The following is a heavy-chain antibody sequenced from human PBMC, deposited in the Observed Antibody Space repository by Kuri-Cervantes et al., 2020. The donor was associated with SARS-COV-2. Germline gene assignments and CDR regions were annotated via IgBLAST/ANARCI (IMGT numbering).Heavy chain of an antibody. CDR2: MNPNSGDT. D-gene: IGHD6-13*01. CDR3: ARDGAGAAAGFDP. CDR1: GYTFTSYG. J-gene: IGHJ5*02. V-gene: IGHV1-8*02. Sequence: ASVKVSCKASGYTFTSYGISWVRQATGQGLEWMEWMNPNSGDTGYAQKFQGRVTMTRNTSISTAYMELSSLRSEDTAVYYCARDGAGAAAGFDPWGQGTLVTVSS.